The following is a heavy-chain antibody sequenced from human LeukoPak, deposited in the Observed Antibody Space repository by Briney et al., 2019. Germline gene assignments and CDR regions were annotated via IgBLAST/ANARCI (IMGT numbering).Heavy chain of an antibody. D-gene: IGHD6-19*01. CDR1: GGTFSSYA. V-gene: IGHV1-69*04. CDR3: ARARGLYSSGWYYFDY. J-gene: IGHJ4*02. Sequence: ASVKVSCKASGGTFSSYAISWVRQAPGQGLEWMGRIIPILGIANYAQKLQGRVTMTTDTSTSTAYMELRSLRSDDTAIYYCARARGLYSSGWYYFDYWGQGTLVTVSS. CDR2: IIPILGIA.